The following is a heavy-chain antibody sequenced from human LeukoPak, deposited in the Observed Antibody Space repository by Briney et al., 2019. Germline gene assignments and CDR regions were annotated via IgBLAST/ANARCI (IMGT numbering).Heavy chain of an antibody. D-gene: IGHD6-19*01. V-gene: IGHV4-61*02. CDR1: GGSISSGSYY. Sequence: SETLSLTCTASGGSISSGSYYWSWIRQPAGKGLEWIGRIYTSGSTNYNPSLKSRVTISVDTSKNQFSLKLSSVTAADTAVYYCARDNRSSGPDYWGQGTLVTVSS. CDR2: IYTSGST. CDR3: ARDNRSSGPDY. J-gene: IGHJ4*02.